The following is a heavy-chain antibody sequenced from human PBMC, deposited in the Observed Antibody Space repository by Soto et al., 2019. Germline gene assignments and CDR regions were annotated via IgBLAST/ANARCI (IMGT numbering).Heavy chain of an antibody. D-gene: IGHD2-15*01. CDR2: ISSSSSTI. Sequence: EVQLVESGGGLVQPGGSLRLSCAASGFTFSSYSMNWVRQAPGKGMEWVSYISSSSSTIYYEDSVKGRFTISRDNAKNALYLQMNSRRDEDTAVYYCSRDWEGYCSGGNCGRFDDWGQGTLDTDSS. V-gene: IGHV3-48*02. CDR3: SRDWEGYCSGGNCGRFDD. CDR1: GFTFSSYS. J-gene: IGHJ5*02.